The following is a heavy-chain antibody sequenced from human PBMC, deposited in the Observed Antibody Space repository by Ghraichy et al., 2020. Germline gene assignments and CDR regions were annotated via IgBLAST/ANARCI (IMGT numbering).Heavy chain of an antibody. D-gene: IGHD2-21*01. J-gene: IGHJ4*02. V-gene: IGHV3-33*01. CDR1: GFRFRESG. CDR2: IWYDGSRQ. CDR3: ATPTGDWSY. Sequence: SCAASGFRFRESGMHWVRQAPGKGLQWVAGIWYDGSRQYYADSVRGRFTISRDNSEHTVSLQMNSLSADDTGVYYCATPTGDWSYWGQGTLVTVSS.